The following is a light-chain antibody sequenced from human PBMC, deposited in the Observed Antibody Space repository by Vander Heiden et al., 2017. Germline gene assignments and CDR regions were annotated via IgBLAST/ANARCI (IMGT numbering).Light chain of an antibody. V-gene: IGKV1-39*01. J-gene: IGKJ2*01. Sequence: DIQMTQSPSSLSASVGDRVTITCRASQSISNYLNWYQQKPGKAPKLLIYGASNLQSGVPSRFSGSGSGTDFTLTINTLQPEDFATYYCQQSDSTPPDTFGQGTKLDIK. CDR1: QSISNY. CDR3: QQSDSTPPDT. CDR2: GAS.